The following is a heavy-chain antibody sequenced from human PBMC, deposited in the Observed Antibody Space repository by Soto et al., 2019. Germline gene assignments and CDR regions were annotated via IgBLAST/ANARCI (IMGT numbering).Heavy chain of an antibody. V-gene: IGHV4-34*01. CDR2: INHSGST. CDR1: GGSFSGYY. CDR3: ARHVQWLVTFDY. Sequence: PSETLSLTCAVYGGSFSGYYWSWIRQPPGKGLEWIGEINHSGSTNYNPSLKSRVTISVDTSKNQFSLKLSSVTAADTAVYYCARHVQWLVTFDYWGQGTLVTAPQ. J-gene: IGHJ4*02. D-gene: IGHD6-19*01.